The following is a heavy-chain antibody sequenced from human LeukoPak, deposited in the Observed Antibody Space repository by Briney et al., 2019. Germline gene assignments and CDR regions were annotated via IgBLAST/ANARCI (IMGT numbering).Heavy chain of an antibody. J-gene: IGHJ4*02. D-gene: IGHD3-22*01. CDR3: AKDHESDGYPCLDH. Sequence: GGSLRLSCAASGFTFSRLAMTWVRQAPGKGLEWVATISASGPYYADAVRGRFTISRDNSRNTLSLQMDSLRAEDTAVYYCAKDHESDGYPCLDHWGLGTLVTVSS. V-gene: IGHV3-23*01. CDR2: ISASGP. CDR1: GFTFSRLA.